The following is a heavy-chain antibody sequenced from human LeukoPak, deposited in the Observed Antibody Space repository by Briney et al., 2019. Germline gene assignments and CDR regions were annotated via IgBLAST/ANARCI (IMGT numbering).Heavy chain of an antibody. CDR2: IYSTGNT. CDR1: GDSIRSYH. V-gene: IGHV4-4*09. Sequence: PSETLSLTGTVSGDSIRSYHWGWIRQSPGKGLEWIGYIYSTGNTNYNPSLESRVTISVDTSKNQFSLRLTSVTAADTALYFCARRTGFDLFDYWGQGTLVTVSS. CDR3: ARRTGFDLFDY. D-gene: IGHD3/OR15-3a*01. J-gene: IGHJ4*02.